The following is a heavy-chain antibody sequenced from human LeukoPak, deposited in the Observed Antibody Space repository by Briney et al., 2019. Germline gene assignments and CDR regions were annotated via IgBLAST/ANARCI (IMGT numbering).Heavy chain of an antibody. CDR3: AKGSRVVAITSTFDY. J-gene: IGHJ4*02. CDR1: GFTFSSYG. CDR2: ISYDGSNK. D-gene: IGHD3-22*01. Sequence: GGSLRLSCAASGFTFSSYGMHWVRQAPGKGLEWVAVISYDGSNKYYADSVKGRFTISRDNSKNTLYLQMNSLRAEDTAVYYCAKGSRVVAITSTFDYWGQGTLVTVSS. V-gene: IGHV3-30*18.